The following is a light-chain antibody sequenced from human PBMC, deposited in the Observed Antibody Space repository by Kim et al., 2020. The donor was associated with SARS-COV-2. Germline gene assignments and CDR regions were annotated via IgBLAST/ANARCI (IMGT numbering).Light chain of an antibody. CDR2: AIS. CDR3: HQYNRWPPLT. CDR1: ESVSNY. J-gene: IGKJ4*01. V-gene: IGKV3-15*01. Sequence: EIVMTQSPATLSVSPGERATLSCRASESVSNYLGCYQQQPGQAPRLLIYAISTRATGVPASFSGSGSGTEFTLTISSLQSEDLAVYYCHQYNRWPPLTFGGGTKVDIK.